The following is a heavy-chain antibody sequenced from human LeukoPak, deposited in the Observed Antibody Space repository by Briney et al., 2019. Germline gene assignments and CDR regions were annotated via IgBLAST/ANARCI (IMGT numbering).Heavy chain of an antibody. CDR2: ITTYNGNT. V-gene: IGHV1-18*01. CDR3: ARVQQWHDAFEI. J-gene: IGHJ3*02. Sequence: ASVKVSCKASTYTFTSYGISWVRQAPGQGLEWMGWITTYNGNTKYAQKFQDRLTMTIATSTSTAYMEVRSLRSDDTAVYYCARVQQWHDAFEIWGQGTEVAVSS. D-gene: IGHD6-19*01. CDR1: TYTFTSYG.